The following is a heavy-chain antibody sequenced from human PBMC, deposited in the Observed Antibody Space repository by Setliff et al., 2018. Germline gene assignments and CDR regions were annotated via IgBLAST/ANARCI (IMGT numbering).Heavy chain of an antibody. CDR3: ARLGRNNSAPPGDY. J-gene: IGHJ4*02. Sequence: PGESLKISCKASGYSFPSYWIGWVRQVPGKGLEWMGIIYPGDSHTRYSPSFQGQVTISADKSILTAFLQWTYRKASDSAMYYCARLGRNNSAPPGDYWGQGTLVTVSS. D-gene: IGHD6-25*01. CDR1: GYSFPSYW. CDR2: IYPGDSHT. V-gene: IGHV5-51*01.